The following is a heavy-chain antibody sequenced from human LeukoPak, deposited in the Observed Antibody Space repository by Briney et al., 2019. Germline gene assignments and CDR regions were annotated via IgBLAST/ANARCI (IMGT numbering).Heavy chain of an antibody. CDR2: IYYSGST. V-gene: IGHV4-39*01. D-gene: IGHD5-18*01. CDR3: ARHDGYSYGFDY. J-gene: IGHJ4*02. Sequence: SETLSLTCTVSGGSVSSYYWSWIRQPPGKGLEWIGSIYYSGSTYYNPSLKSRVTISVDTSKNQFSLKLSSATAADTAVYYCARHDGYSYGFDYWGQGTLVTVSS. CDR1: GGSVSSYY.